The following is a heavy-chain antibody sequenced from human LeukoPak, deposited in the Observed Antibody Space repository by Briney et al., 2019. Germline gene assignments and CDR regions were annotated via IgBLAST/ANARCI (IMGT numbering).Heavy chain of an antibody. CDR2: LNYSGTT. D-gene: IGHD3-10*01. V-gene: IGHV4-39*07. CDR1: GGSISGSTSY. J-gene: IGHJ5*02. Sequence: SETLSLACTVSGGSISGSTSYWGWIRQSPGKGLEWIGLLNYSGTTYYNPSFKSRVSISIDRSRTQFSLKLSSVTAADTAFYYCSRYDSDTGDFDPWGQGTLVTISS. CDR3: SRYDSDTGDFDP.